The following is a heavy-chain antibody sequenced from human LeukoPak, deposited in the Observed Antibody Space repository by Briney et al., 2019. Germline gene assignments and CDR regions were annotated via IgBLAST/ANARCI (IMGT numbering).Heavy chain of an antibody. J-gene: IGHJ4*02. CDR1: GGSISSSSYY. V-gene: IGHV4-39*07. D-gene: IGHD3-3*01. CDR3: ATGGDYDFWSGYYLKGGFDY. CDR2: IYYSGST. Sequence: SETLSLTCTVSGGSISSSSYYWGWIRQPPGKGLEWIGSIYYSGSTYYNPSLKSRVTISVDTSKNQFSLKLSSVTAADTAVYYCATGGDYDFWSGYYLKGGFDYWGQGTLVTVSS.